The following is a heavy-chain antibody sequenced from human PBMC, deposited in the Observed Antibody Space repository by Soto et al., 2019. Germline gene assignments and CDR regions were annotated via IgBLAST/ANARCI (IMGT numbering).Heavy chain of an antibody. D-gene: IGHD1-26*01. J-gene: IGHJ4*02. Sequence: KSGGSLRLSCATSGFTFSKAWVGWVRQAPGKGLEWVGRIMSKTDGGTTDYAAPVKGRFTISRDDSKSTLYLQMNSLKTEDTAFYYCTTDSGMSPYSFDYWGQGTLVTVS. CDR2: IMSKTDGGTT. CDR1: GFTFSKAW. V-gene: IGHV3-15*01. CDR3: TTDSGMSPYSFDY.